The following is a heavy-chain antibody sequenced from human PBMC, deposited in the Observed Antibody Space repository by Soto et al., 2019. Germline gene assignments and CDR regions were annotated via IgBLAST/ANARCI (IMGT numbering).Heavy chain of an antibody. V-gene: IGHV3-33*01. CDR3: ASIAVAGNLDAFDI. J-gene: IGHJ3*02. CDR2: IWYDGSNK. CDR1: GFTFSSYG. Sequence: GGSLRLSCAASGFTFSSYGMHWVRQAPGKGLEWVAVIWYDGSNKYYADSVKGRFTISRDNSKNTLYLQMNSLRAEDTAVYYCASIAVAGNLDAFDIWGQGTMVTVSS. D-gene: IGHD6-19*01.